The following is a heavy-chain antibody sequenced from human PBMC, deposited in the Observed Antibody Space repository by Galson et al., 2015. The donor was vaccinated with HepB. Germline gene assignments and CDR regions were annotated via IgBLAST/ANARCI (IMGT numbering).Heavy chain of an antibody. J-gene: IGHJ4*02. CDR2: IWYDGSNK. CDR1: GFTFSSYG. V-gene: IGHV3-33*01. D-gene: IGHD6-19*01. Sequence: SLRLSCAASGFTFSSYGMHWVRQAPGKGLEWVAVIWYDGSNKYYADSVKGRFTISRDNSKNTLYLQMNSLRAEDTAVYYCARDQDSSGWYAFDYWGQGTLVTVSS. CDR3: ARDQDSSGWYAFDY.